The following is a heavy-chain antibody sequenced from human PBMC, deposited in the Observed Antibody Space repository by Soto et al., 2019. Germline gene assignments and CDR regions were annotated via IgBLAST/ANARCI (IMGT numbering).Heavy chain of an antibody. CDR2: ISAYNGNT. CDR1: GYTFTSYG. Sequence: ASVKVSCKASGYTFTSYGISWVRQAPGQGLEWMGWISAYNGNTNYAEKLQGRVTMTTDTSTGTAYMELRSLRSDDTAVYYCARAVPGDTIVATRNWFDPWGQGTQVTVSS. CDR3: ARAVPGDTIVATRNWFDP. D-gene: IGHD5-12*01. V-gene: IGHV1-18*01. J-gene: IGHJ5*02.